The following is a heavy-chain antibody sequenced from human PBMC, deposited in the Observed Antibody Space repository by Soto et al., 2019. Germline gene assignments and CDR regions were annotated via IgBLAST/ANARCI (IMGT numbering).Heavy chain of an antibody. V-gene: IGHV4-4*02. CDR3: ARYDYGSGDDHNIDY. J-gene: IGHJ4*02. CDR1: CSSIISMNW. CDR2: IHHSGST. D-gene: IGHD3-10*01. Sequence: QVQLQESGPGLVKPSGTRSLTCAVSCSSIISMNWWSWVRQPPGKGLEWIGEIHHSGSTNYNPSLMSRVTLSVDKSKNQFSLKLTSVTAADTAVYYCARYDYGSGDDHNIDYWGQGTLVTVSS.